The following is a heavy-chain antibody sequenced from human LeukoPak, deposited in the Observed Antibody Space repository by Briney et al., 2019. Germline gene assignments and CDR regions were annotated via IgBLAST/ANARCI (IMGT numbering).Heavy chain of an antibody. J-gene: IGHJ5*02. V-gene: IGHV4-4*07. Sequence: SETLSLTCTVFGGSVNNYYLSWIRQPAGKGLEWIGRIYGSGGINYNPSLRSRVAMSLDTSKNQFSLKLRSVTAADTAVYYCTRDRGLYGEVLFDPWGQGTLVTVSS. CDR2: IYGSGGI. CDR3: TRDRGLYGEVLFDP. CDR1: GGSVNNYY. D-gene: IGHD3-10*01.